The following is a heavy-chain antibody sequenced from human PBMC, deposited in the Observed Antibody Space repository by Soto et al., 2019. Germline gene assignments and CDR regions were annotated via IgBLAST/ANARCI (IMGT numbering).Heavy chain of an antibody. CDR3: ARPTGGAAAGSYYYYYGMDV. CDR2: IIPIFGTA. V-gene: IGHV1-69*13. D-gene: IGHD6-13*01. Sequence: GASVKVCCKASGGTLSSYAISWVRQAPGQGLEWMGGIIPIFGTANYAQKFQGRVTITADESTSTAYMELSSLRSEDTAVYYCARPTGGAAAGSYYYYYGMDVGGQGTTVTVSS. J-gene: IGHJ6*02. CDR1: GGTLSSYA.